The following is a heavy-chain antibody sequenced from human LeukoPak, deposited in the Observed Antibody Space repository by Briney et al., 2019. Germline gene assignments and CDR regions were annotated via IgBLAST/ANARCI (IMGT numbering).Heavy chain of an antibody. V-gene: IGHV3-11*01. J-gene: IGHJ6*03. CDR2: ISTSGSIK. D-gene: IGHD6-13*01. Sequence: GGSLRLPCAASGFTFSDYYMTWIRQAPGKGLQWISYISTSGSIKYYADSVKGRFTISRDNAMNSLYLHMSSLRAEDTAVYYCAREPGFSSTWLNYYYMDVWGKGTTVTVSS. CDR1: GFTFSDYY. CDR3: AREPGFSSTWLNYYYMDV.